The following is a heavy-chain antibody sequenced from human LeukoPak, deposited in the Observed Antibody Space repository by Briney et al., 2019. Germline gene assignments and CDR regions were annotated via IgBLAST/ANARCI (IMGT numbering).Heavy chain of an antibody. CDR3: ARVVGWDFDY. CDR1: GGSISTSSYY. V-gene: IGHV4-39*01. D-gene: IGHD2-15*01. J-gene: IGHJ4*02. CDR2: IYYGGSS. Sequence: SETLFLTCTVSGGSISTSSYYWVWIRQPPGKGLEWIGNIYYGGSSYYNPSLKSRVTTSVDTSKNQFSLELSSVTAADTAIYYCARVVGWDFDYWGQGTLVTVSS.